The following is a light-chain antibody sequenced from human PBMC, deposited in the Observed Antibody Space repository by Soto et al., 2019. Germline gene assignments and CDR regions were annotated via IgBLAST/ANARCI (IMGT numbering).Light chain of an antibody. CDR1: QSISRY. Sequence: IVLTQSPGTLSLSPGERTTLCCWSSQSISRYLAWYQQKPGQRPRLLIYGASSRATGTPDRFSGSGSGTDFTLTINRLEPEDFALYYCQQYGSSPLTFGQGTEVDI. J-gene: IGKJ1*01. CDR3: QQYGSSPLT. CDR2: GAS. V-gene: IGKV3-20*01.